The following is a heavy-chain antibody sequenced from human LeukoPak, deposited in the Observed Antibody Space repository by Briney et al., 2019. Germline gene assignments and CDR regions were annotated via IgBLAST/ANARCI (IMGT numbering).Heavy chain of an antibody. CDR2: ISGSGGNT. D-gene: IGHD6-19*01. V-gene: IGHV3-23*01. CDR1: GFTFSSYA. J-gene: IGHJ4*02. CDR3: AKAYSSGSLLLPEDY. Sequence: PGGSLRLSCAASGFTFSSYAMSWVRQAPGKGLEWVSVISGSGGNTYYADSVKGRFTSPRANSKNTLSVQMDSLRDEDTDVYYCAKAYSSGSLLLPEDYWGRGTLVTVSS.